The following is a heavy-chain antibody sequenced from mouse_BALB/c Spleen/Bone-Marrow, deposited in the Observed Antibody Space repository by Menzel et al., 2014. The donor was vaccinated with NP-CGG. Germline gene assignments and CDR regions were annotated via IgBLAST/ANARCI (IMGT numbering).Heavy chain of an antibody. CDR1: GFNIKDTY. D-gene: IGHD2-1*01. J-gene: IGHJ3*01. CDR3: ARNGNYGAWFAY. V-gene: IGHV14-3*02. CDR2: IDPANGNT. Sequence: EVKLMESGAELVKPGASVKLSCTASGFNIKDTYMHWVKQRPEQGREWIGRIDPANGNTKYDPKFQGKATITADTSSNTAYLQLSSLTSEDTAVYYCARNGNYGAWFAYWGQGTLVTVSA.